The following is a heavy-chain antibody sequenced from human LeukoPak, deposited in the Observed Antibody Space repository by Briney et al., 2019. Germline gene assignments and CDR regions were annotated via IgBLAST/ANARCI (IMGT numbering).Heavy chain of an antibody. CDR1: GGTFSSYA. D-gene: IGHD4-23*01. V-gene: IGHV1-69*01. CDR3: ARTQGVFYGGNFGAFHI. Sequence: SVKVSCKASGGTFSSYAISWVRQAPGQGLEWMGGIIPIFGTANYAQKFQGRVTITADESTSTAYMELSSLRSEDTAVYYCARTQGVFYGGNFGAFHIWGQGTMVTVSS. CDR2: IIPIFGTA. J-gene: IGHJ3*02.